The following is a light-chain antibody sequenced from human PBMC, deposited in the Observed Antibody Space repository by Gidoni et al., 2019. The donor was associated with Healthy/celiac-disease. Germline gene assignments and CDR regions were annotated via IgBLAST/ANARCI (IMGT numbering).Light chain of an antibody. CDR2: SNN. Sequence: QSVLTQPPSASGTPVPRVTISCSGSSSSLGSNTVNWYQQLPGTAPKLLIYSNNQRPSVVPDRFSGSKSGTSASLAISGLQSEDEADYYCAAWDDSLNGQGVFGGGTKLTVL. CDR3: AAWDDSLNGQGV. J-gene: IGLJ3*02. CDR1: SSSLGSNT. V-gene: IGLV1-44*01.